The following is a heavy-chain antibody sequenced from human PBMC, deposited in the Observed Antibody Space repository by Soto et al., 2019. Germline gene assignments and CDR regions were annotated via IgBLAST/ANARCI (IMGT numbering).Heavy chain of an antibody. Sequence: QVQLQESGPGLVKPSQTLSLTYTVSGGSISSGDYYWSWIRQHPGKGLEWIGYIYYSGSTFYNPSLKSRVTISVDTSKNQFSLKLSSVTAADTALYYCARKKGYSYGPHYFDYWGQGTLVAVSS. CDR3: ARKKGYSYGPHYFDY. J-gene: IGHJ4*02. CDR1: GGSISSGDYY. D-gene: IGHD5-18*01. V-gene: IGHV4-31*03. CDR2: IYYSGST.